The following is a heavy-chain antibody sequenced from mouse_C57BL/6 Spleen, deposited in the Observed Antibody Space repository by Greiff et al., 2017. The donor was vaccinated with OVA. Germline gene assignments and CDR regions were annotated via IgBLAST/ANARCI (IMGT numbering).Heavy chain of an antibody. D-gene: IGHD3-3*01. V-gene: IGHV1-39*01. CDR2: INPNYGTT. CDR1: GYSFTDYN. J-gene: IGHJ3*01. Sequence: EVQLQESGPELVKPGASVKISCKASGYSFTDYNMNWVKQSNGKSLEWIGVINPNYGTTSYNQKFKGKATLTVDQSSSTAYMQHNRLTSEDSAVYDGARRTREGADWGQGTLVTVSA. CDR3: ARRTREGAD.